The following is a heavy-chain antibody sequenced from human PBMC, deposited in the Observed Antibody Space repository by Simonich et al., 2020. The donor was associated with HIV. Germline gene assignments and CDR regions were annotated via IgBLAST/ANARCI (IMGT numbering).Heavy chain of an antibody. V-gene: IGHV4-34*01. J-gene: IGHJ4*02. CDR1: GGSFSGYY. Sequence: QVHLQQWGAGLLKPSETLSLTCAVYGGSFSGYYWSWIRQPPGKGPEWIGEIDHSESTSYNPSLKSRVTMSVDTSKNQFSLKLTSVTAADTAVYYCARRSGYALDYWGQGTLVTVSS. D-gene: IGHD5-12*01. CDR2: IDHSEST. CDR3: ARRSGYALDY.